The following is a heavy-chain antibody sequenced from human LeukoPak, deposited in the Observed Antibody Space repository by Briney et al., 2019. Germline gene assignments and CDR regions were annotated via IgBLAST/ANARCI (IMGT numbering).Heavy chain of an antibody. CDR3: ATGYSYGYGLFDY. Sequence: GGSLRLSCAASGFTFSSYEMNWVRQAPGKGLEWVSYISSSGSTIYYADSVKGRFTISRDNAKNSLYLQMNSLRAEDTAVYYCATGYSYGYGLFDYWGQGTLVTVSS. V-gene: IGHV3-48*03. CDR1: GFTFSSYE. CDR2: ISSSGSTI. J-gene: IGHJ4*02. D-gene: IGHD5-18*01.